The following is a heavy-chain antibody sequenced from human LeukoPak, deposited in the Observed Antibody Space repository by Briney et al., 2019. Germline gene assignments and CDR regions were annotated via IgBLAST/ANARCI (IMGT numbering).Heavy chain of an antibody. D-gene: IGHD2-21*01. CDR1: GYTFTDYY. V-gene: IGHV1-2*02. CDR2: INPNSGGT. CDR3: ARDPSPYCGGDCYSSYFDY. Sequence: ASVKVSCKASGYTFTDYYMHWVRQAPGQGLEWIGWINPNSGGTNFAQNSQGRVTMTRDTSISTAYMELSRLRSDDTAVYYCARDPSPYCGGDCYSSYFDYWGQGTLVTVSS. J-gene: IGHJ4*02.